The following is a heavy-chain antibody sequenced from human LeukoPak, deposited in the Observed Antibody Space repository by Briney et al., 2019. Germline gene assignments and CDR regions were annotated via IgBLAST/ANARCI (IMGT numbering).Heavy chain of an antibody. CDR2: IKSKTDGGTT. CDR3: TTDGSGSYYLIDY. Sequence: PGGSLRLSCAASGFTFSNAWMSWVRQAPGKGLEWVGRIKSKTDGGTTDYAAPVKGRFTISRDDSKNTLYLQVNSLKTEDTAVYYCTTDGSGSYYLIDYWGQGTLVTVSS. J-gene: IGHJ4*02. V-gene: IGHV3-15*01. D-gene: IGHD3-10*01. CDR1: GFTFSNAW.